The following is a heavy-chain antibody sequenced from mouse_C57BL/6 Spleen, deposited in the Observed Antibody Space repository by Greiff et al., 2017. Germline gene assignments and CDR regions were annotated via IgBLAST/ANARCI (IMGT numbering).Heavy chain of an antibody. CDR1: GFTFSDYG. V-gene: IGHV5-17*01. CDR3: ATPFITFAY. CDR2: ISSGSSTI. D-gene: IGHD1-1*01. Sequence: EVKLLESGGGLVKPGGSLKLSCAASGFTFSDYGMHWVRQALEKGLEWVAYISSGSSTIYYADTVKGRFTISRDNAKNTLFLQMTSLRSEDTAMYYCATPFITFAYWGQGTLVTVSA. J-gene: IGHJ3*01.